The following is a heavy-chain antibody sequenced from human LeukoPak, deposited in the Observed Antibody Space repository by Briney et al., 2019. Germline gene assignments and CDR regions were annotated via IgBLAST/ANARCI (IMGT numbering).Heavy chain of an antibody. CDR2: IYHSGST. V-gene: IGHV4-38-2*02. Sequence: PSETLSLTCTVSGYSISSGYYWGWIRQPPGKGLEWIGSIYHSGSTYYNPSLKSRVTISVDTSKNQFSLKLSSVTAADTAVYYCARVGIVNTRGYFDYWGQGTLVTVSS. CDR3: ARVGIVNTRGYFDY. CDR1: GYSISSGYY. D-gene: IGHD1-26*01. J-gene: IGHJ4*02.